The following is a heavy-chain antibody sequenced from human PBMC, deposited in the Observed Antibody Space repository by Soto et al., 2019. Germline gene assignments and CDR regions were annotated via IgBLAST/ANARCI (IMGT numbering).Heavy chain of an antibody. CDR2: ISSTTNYI. J-gene: IGHJ4*02. V-gene: IGHV3-21*06. CDR3: ARESEDLTSNFDY. CDR1: GFTFTRYS. Sequence: PGGSLRLSCAASGFTFTRYSMNWVRQAPGKGLEWVSSISSTTNYIYYGDSMKGRFTISRDNAKNSLYLEMNSLRAEDTAVYYCARESEDLTSNFDYWGQGTMVTVSS.